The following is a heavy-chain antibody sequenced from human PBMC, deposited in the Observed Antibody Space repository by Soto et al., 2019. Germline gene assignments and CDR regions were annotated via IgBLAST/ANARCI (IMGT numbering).Heavy chain of an antibody. CDR3: ARTYYYGSGSYLNYYYGMDV. V-gene: IGHV4-30-4*01. J-gene: IGHJ6*02. CDR1: GGSISSGDYY. Sequence: SETLSLTCTVSGGSISSGDYYWSWIRQPPGKGLEWIGYIYYSGSTYYNPSLKSRVTISVDTSKNQFSLKLSSVTAADTAVYYCARTYYYGSGSYLNYYYGMDVWGQGTTVTVSS. CDR2: IYYSGST. D-gene: IGHD3-10*01.